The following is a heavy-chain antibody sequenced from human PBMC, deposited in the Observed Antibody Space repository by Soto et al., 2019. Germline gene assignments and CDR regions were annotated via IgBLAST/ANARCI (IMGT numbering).Heavy chain of an antibody. Sequence: SETLSLTCAVSGYSISSGYYWGWIRQPPGKGLEWIGSIYHSGSTYYNPSLRSRVTISVDTSKNQFSLKLSSVTAADTAVYYCAGSVTSRGCYYYGMDVWGQGTTVTVSS. CDR1: GYSISSGYY. V-gene: IGHV4-38-2*01. CDR2: IYHSGST. D-gene: IGHD4-17*01. J-gene: IGHJ6*02. CDR3: AGSVTSRGCYYYGMDV.